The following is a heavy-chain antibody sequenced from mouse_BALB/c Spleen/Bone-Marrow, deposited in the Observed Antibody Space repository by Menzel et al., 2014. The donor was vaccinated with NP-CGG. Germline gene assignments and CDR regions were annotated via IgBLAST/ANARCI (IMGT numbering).Heavy chain of an antibody. J-gene: IGHJ3*01. D-gene: IGHD1-1*01. Sequence: EVQVVESGAGLVQTGASLKLSCESNEYEFPSHDMSWVRKTPEKRLELVAAINSDGGSTYYPDTMERRFIISRDNSKKTLYLQMSSLRSEDTAIYYCARHGEYYGSSLFAHRGQGTLVT. CDR1: EYEFPSHD. CDR3: ARHGEYYGSSLFAH. V-gene: IGHV5-2*01. CDR2: INSDGGST.